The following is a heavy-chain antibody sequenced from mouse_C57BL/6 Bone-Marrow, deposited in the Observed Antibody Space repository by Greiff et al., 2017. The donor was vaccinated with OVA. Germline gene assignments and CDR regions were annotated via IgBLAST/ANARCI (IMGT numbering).Heavy chain of an antibody. CDR3: ARHVGDYDGGGLYAMDY. D-gene: IGHD2-4*01. J-gene: IGHJ4*01. CDR2: ISGGGGNT. Sequence: EVKLMESGGGLVKPGGSLKLSCAASGFTFSSYTMSWVRQTPEKRLEWVATISGGGGNTYYPDSVKGRFTISRDNAKNTLYLQMSSLRSEDTALYYCARHVGDYDGGGLYAMDYWGQGTSVTVSS. CDR1: GFTFSSYT. V-gene: IGHV5-9*01.